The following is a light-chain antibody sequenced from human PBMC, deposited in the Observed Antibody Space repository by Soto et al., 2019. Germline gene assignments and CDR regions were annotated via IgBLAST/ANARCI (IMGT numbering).Light chain of an antibody. V-gene: IGLV1-44*01. Sequence: QPVRNQPPSATGTPRHRVTISCSESSSNIGSNTVNWYQQLPGTAPKLLIYSNNQRPSGVPDRFSGSKSGTSASLAISGLQSEDEDDYYCAAWDDSLNGYVFGTGAKVT. CDR3: AAWDDSLNGYV. CDR1: SSNIGSNT. CDR2: SNN. J-gene: IGLJ1*01.